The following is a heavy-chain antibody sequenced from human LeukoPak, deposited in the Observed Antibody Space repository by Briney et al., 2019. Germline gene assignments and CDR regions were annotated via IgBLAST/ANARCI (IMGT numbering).Heavy chain of an antibody. Sequence: GGSLRLSCAASGFSVSSDHMSWVRQAPGKGLEWVSAISGSGGSTYYADSVKGRFTISRDNSKNTLYLQMNSLRAEDTAVYYCAKLGYGSGSYSDYWGQGTLVTVSS. J-gene: IGHJ4*02. CDR2: ISGSGGST. CDR1: GFSVSSDH. V-gene: IGHV3-23*01. CDR3: AKLGYGSGSYSDY. D-gene: IGHD3-10*01.